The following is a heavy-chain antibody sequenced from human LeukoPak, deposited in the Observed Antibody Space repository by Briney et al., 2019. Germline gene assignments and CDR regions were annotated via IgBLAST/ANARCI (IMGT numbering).Heavy chain of an antibody. J-gene: IGHJ4*02. CDR3: AKDWAYYDFWSGYYETSHPDY. D-gene: IGHD3-3*01. V-gene: IGHV1-18*01. CDR1: GYTFTSYG. Sequence: GASVKISCKASGYTFTSYGISWVRQAPGQGREWMGWITAYNGNTNYAQKLQGRVTMTTDTSTSTAYMELRRLRSDDTAVYYCAKDWAYYDFWSGYYETSHPDYWGQGTLVTVSS. CDR2: ITAYNGNT.